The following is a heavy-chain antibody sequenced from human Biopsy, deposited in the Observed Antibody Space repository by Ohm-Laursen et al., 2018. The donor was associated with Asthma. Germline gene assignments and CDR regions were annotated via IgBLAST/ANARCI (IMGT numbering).Heavy chain of an antibody. V-gene: IGHV1-3*01. J-gene: IGHJ3*02. CDR2: FNAGNGNT. D-gene: IGHD3-9*01. CDR3: ARTYYDFLTGQVNDVFAI. CDR1: GYTFINYA. Sequence: GASVKVSSKVSGYTFINYAIHWVGQAPGQRLEWMGGFNAGNGNTKYSQKFQGRVTITRDTSASTAYMDLSSLRSEDTAVYYCARTYYDFLTGQVNDVFAIWGQGTMVTVSS.